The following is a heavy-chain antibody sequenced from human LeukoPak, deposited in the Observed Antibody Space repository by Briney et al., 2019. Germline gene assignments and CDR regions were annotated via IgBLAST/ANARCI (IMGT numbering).Heavy chain of an antibody. D-gene: IGHD5-12*01. J-gene: IGHJ4*02. CDR3: ARRFSGFVPVDF. Sequence: GGSRRLSCAASGFTFSSYWMTWVRQAPGKGLEWVANIKQDGSEKYYGDSVKGRFTISRDNAKNSLYLQMSSLRAEDTAVYYCARRFSGFVPVDFWGQGTLVTVSS. V-gene: IGHV3-7*01. CDR2: IKQDGSEK. CDR1: GFTFSSYW.